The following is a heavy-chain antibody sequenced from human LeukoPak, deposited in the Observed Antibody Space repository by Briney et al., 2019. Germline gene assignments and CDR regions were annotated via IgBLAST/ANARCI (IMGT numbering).Heavy chain of an antibody. CDR3: ARAYWGSYGDY. D-gene: IGHD1-26*01. Sequence: GGSLRLSCAASGFTFSSYAMHWVRQAPGKGLEWVAVISYDGSNKYYADSVKGRFTISRDNSKNTLYLQMNSLRAEDTAVYYCARAYWGSYGDYWGQGTLVTVSS. V-gene: IGHV3-30-3*01. CDR2: ISYDGSNK. CDR1: GFTFSSYA. J-gene: IGHJ4*02.